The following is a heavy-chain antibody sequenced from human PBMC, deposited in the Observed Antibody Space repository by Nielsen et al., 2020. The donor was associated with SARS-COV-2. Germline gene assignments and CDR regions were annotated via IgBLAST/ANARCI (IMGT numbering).Heavy chain of an antibody. CDR2: INPSGGST. CDR1: GYTFTSYY. Sequence: ASVKVSCKASGYTFTSYYMHWVRQAPGQGLEWMGIINPSGGSTSYAQKFQGRVTMTRDTSTSTVYMELSCLRSEDTAVYYCARGRGSYRLSPGWIWDYYGMDVWGQGTTVTVSS. D-gene: IGHD3-16*02. V-gene: IGHV1-46*01. CDR3: ARGRGSYRLSPGWIWDYYGMDV. J-gene: IGHJ6*02.